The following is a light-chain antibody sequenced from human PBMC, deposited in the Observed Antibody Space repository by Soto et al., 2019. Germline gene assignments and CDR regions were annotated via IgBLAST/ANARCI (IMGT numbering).Light chain of an antibody. CDR3: QHYNSYSEA. V-gene: IGKV4-1*01. Sequence: DIVMTQSPDSLAVSLGERATINCKSSQSVLYSSNNKNYLAWYQQKPGKAPKLLIYAASTLQSGVPLRFSGSGSGTEFTLTISSLQPDDFATYYCQHYNSYSEAFGQGTKVDI. J-gene: IGKJ1*01. CDR2: AAS. CDR1: QSVLYSSNNKNY.